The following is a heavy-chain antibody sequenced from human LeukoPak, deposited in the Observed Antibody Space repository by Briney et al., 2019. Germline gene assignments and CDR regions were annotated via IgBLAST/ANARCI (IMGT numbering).Heavy chain of an antibody. CDR2: IKGDEMTT. CDR1: GFTFTTYW. CDR3: AKDIGVRIGGWFDP. J-gene: IGHJ5*02. V-gene: IGHV3-74*01. Sequence: GGSLRLSCAASGFTFTTYWMHWVRQAPGKGLEWVSRIKGDEMTTNYADSVEGRFTISRDNAKNSLYLQMNSLRAEDTALYYCAKDIGVRIGGWFDPWGQGTLVTVSS. D-gene: IGHD2-21*01.